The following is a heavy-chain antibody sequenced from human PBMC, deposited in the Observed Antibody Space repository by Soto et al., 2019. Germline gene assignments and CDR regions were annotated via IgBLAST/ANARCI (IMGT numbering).Heavy chain of an antibody. CDR1: GFTFSSYA. CDR2: ISGSGGST. CDR3: ASCMVRGVNFDY. D-gene: IGHD3-10*01. Sequence: GGSLRLSCAASGFTFSSYAMSWVRQAPGKGLEWVSAISGSGGSTYYADSLKGRFTISRDNSKNTLYLQMNSLRAEDTAVYFCASCMVRGVNFDYWGQGALVTVSS. V-gene: IGHV3-23*01. J-gene: IGHJ4*02.